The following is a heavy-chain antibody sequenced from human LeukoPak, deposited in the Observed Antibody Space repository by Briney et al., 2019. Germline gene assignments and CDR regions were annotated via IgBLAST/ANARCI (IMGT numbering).Heavy chain of an antibody. CDR2: IRYDGSNK. CDR3: AKVQGIAVAGKHYAFDI. Sequence: GGSLRLSCAASGFTLSSYGMHWVRQAPGKGLEWVAFIRYDGSNKYYADSVKGRFTISRDNSKNTLYLLMNSLRAEDTAVYYCAKVQGIAVAGKHYAFDIWGQGTMVTVSS. J-gene: IGHJ3*02. V-gene: IGHV3-30*02. CDR1: GFTLSSYG. D-gene: IGHD6-19*01.